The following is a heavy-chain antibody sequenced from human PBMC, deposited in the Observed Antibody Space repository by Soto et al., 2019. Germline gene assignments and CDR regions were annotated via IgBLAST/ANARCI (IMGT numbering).Heavy chain of an antibody. Sequence: GGSLRLSCASSGCTGSNNYMSWVRQATGKGLEYVSVIYSGGGTYYADSVKGRFTISRDNSKNTLYLQMNSLRAEDTAVYYCAREVDRALVGSPHYFDYWGQGTLVTVSS. CDR1: GCTGSNNY. D-gene: IGHD5-18*01. V-gene: IGHV3-66*01. CDR3: AREVDRALVGSPHYFDY. J-gene: IGHJ4*01. CDR2: IYSGGGT.